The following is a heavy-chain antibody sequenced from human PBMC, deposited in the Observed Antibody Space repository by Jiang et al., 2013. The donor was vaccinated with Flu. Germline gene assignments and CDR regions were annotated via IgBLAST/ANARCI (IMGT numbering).Heavy chain of an antibody. CDR2: ISGSGGST. J-gene: IGHJ4*02. V-gene: IGHV3-23*01. D-gene: IGHD5-12*01. Sequence: VQLLESGGGLVQPGGSLRLSCAASGFTFSSYAMSWVRQAPGKGLEWVSAISGSGGSTYYADSVKGRFTISRDNSKNTLYLQMSSLRAEDTAVYYCAPGRDDSGYGVTGGGGATWGQGTLVTVSS. CDR1: GFTFSSYA. CDR3: APGRDDSGYGVTGGGGAT.